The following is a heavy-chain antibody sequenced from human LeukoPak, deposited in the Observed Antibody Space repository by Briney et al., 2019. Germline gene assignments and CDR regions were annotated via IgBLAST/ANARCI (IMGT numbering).Heavy chain of an antibody. CDR3: AREKMTTITTIDY. V-gene: IGHV4-39*07. J-gene: IGHJ4*02. D-gene: IGHD4-11*01. Sequence: SETLSLTCTVSGGSISSSSYYWDWIRQPPGKGLEWIGTIYYSGTTYYNPSLRGRVTMSMDTSMNQFSLKLTSVTAADTAVYYCAREKMTTITTIDYWGQGTLVTVSS. CDR2: IYYSGTT. CDR1: GGSISSSSYY.